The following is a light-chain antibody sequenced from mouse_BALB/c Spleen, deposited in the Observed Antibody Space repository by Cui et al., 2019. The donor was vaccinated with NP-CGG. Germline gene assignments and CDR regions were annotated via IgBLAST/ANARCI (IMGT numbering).Light chain of an antibody. CDR1: TGAVTTNNY. Sequence: AVVTQESALTTSPGETVTLTCRSSTGAVTTNNYANWVQEKPDHLFTGLIGGTKNRAPGVPARFSGSLIGDKAALTITGAQTEDEAIYSCVLWYSNHWVFGGGTKLTVL. CDR2: GTK. J-gene: IGLJ1*01. V-gene: IGLV1*01. CDR3: VLWYSNHWV.